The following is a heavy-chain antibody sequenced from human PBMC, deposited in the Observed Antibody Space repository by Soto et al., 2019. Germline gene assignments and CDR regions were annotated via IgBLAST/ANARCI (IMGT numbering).Heavy chain of an antibody. Sequence: QVQLVESGGGLVKPGGSLRLSCAASGFTFSDYYMSWIRQAPGKGLEWVSYISSSGSTIYYADSVKGRFTISRDNAKNSLYLQMNSLRAEDTAVYYCARFSRGYDSSCYIPVDAFDIWGQGTMVTVSS. V-gene: IGHV3-11*01. CDR1: GFTFSDYY. CDR3: ARFSRGYDSSCYIPVDAFDI. D-gene: IGHD3-22*01. J-gene: IGHJ3*02. CDR2: ISSSGSTI.